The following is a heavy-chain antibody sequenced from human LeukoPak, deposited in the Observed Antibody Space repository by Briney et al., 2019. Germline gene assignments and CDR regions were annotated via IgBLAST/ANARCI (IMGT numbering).Heavy chain of an antibody. CDR3: ARDSNPPQLIGY. CDR1: GFNFRLHA. V-gene: IGHV3-21*05. J-gene: IGHJ4*02. CDR2: IDSDSSDI. D-gene: IGHD5-18*01. Sequence: GGSLRLSCAGSGFNFRLHAMNWVRQAPGKGPEWVSYIDSDSSDILYADSVKGRFTISRDIAKNSLYLQMNSLRAEDTAVYFCARDSNPPQLIGYWGQGTLVAVSS.